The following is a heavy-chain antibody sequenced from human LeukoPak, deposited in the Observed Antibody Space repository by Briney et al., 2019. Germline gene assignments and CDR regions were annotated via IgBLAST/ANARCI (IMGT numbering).Heavy chain of an antibody. CDR1: GYTFTSYY. CDR2: INPNSGGT. D-gene: IGHD6-13*01. CDR3: ARDWRGHIAADY. Sequence: ASVKVSCKASGYTFTSYYMHWVRQAPGQGLEWMGWINPNSGGTNYARKFQGRVTMTRDTSISTAYMELSRLRSDDTAVYYCARDWRGHIAADYWGQGTLVTVSS. V-gene: IGHV1-2*02. J-gene: IGHJ4*02.